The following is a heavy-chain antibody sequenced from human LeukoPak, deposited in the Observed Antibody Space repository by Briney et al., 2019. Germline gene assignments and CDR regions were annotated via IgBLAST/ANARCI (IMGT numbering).Heavy chain of an antibody. CDR3: ARVREVKSVADYFDY. CDR2: IYHSGST. Sequence: SETLSLTCTVSGYSISSGYYWGWIRQPPGKGLEWIGSIYHSGSTYYNPSLKSRVTISVDTSKNQFSLKLSSVTAADTAVYYCARVREVKSVADYFDYWGQGTLVTVSS. V-gene: IGHV4-38-2*02. D-gene: IGHD6-19*01. CDR1: GYSISSGYY. J-gene: IGHJ4*02.